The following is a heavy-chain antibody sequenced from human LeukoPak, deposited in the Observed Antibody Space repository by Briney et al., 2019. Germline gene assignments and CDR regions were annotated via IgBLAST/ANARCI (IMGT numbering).Heavy chain of an antibody. J-gene: IGHJ4*02. V-gene: IGHV4-59*08. CDR2: IYYSGSI. CDR3: ARSRGYSYGTTFLDY. CDR1: GGSISTYY. Sequence: SETLSLTCTVSGGSISTYYWSWIRQPPGKGLEWIGYIYYSGSINYNPSLKSRVTISVDTSKNQFSLKLSSVTAADTAVYYCARSRGYSYGTTFLDYWGQGTLVTVSS. D-gene: IGHD5-18*01.